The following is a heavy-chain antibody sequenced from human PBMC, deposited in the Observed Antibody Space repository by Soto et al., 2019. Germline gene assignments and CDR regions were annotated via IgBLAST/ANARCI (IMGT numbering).Heavy chain of an antibody. CDR3: AKERTYYYGSGSYHHYGMDV. V-gene: IGHV3-33*06. D-gene: IGHD3-10*01. CDR2: IWYDGSNK. CDR1: GFTFSSYG. J-gene: IGHJ6*02. Sequence: GGSLRLSCAASGFTFSSYGIHWVRQAPGKGLEWVAVIWYDGSNKYYADSVKGRFTISRDNSKNTLYLQMNSLRAEDTAVYCCAKERTYYYGSGSYHHYGMDVWGQGTTVTVSS.